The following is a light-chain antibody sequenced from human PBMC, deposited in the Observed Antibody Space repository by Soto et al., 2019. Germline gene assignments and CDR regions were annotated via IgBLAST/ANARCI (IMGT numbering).Light chain of an antibody. J-gene: IGLJ2*01. Sequence: QSVLTQPPSVSEAPRQRVTISCSGSSSNIGNNAVNWYQQLPGKAPKLLIYYDDLLPSGVSDRLSGSKSGTSASLAISGLQSEDEADYYCAAWDDSLNGQVFGGGTQLTVL. V-gene: IGLV1-36*01. CDR2: YDD. CDR1: SSNIGNNA. CDR3: AAWDDSLNGQV.